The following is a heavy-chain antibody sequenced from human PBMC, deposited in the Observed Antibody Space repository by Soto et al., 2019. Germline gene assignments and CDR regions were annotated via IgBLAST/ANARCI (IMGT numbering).Heavy chain of an antibody. J-gene: IGHJ4*02. CDR2: IYYSGST. V-gene: IGHV4-39*01. Sequence: SETLSLTCTVSGGSISSSSYYWVWIRQPPGKGLEWIGSIYYSGSTYYNPSLKSRVTISVDTSKNQFSLKLSSVTAADTAVYYCARRGGSGSYEYYFDYWGQGTLVTVS. D-gene: IGHD3-16*01. CDR1: GGSISSSSYY. CDR3: ARRGGSGSYEYYFDY.